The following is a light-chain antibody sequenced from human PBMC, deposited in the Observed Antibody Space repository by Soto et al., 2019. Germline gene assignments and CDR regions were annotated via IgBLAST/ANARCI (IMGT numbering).Light chain of an antibody. CDR2: AAS. Sequence: IQMTQSPSSLSASVGDRVTITCRASKTISNYLNWYQKKPGKAPQLLIYAASTLQRGVPSRFSGSGSGTDLTLTIGSLQTEDSANYYCQQSYSPPPITFGQGTRLEIK. V-gene: IGKV1-39*01. J-gene: IGKJ5*01. CDR1: KTISNY. CDR3: QQSYSPPPIT.